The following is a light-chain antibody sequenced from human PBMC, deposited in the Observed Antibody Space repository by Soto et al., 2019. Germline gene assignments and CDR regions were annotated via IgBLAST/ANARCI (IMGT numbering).Light chain of an antibody. CDR1: QGISNY. Sequence: DIHMTQSPSASSSSVGYIGTITCRASQGISNYLAWFQQKPGKVPKRLIYAASSLQSGVPSRFSGSGSGTEFTLTISSLQPEDFATYYCLQHNSYPITFGQGTRLAIK. CDR3: LQHNSYPIT. CDR2: AAS. V-gene: IGKV1-17*03. J-gene: IGKJ5*01.